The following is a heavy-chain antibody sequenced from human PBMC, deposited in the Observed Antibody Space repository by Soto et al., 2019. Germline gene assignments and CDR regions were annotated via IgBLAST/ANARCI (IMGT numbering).Heavy chain of an antibody. CDR2: IIPIFGTA. Sequence: QVQLVQSGAEVKKPGSSVKVSCKASGGTFSSYAISWVRQAPGQGLEWMGGIIPIFGTANNAQKFQGRVTITADESTITAYMELSSLRSEDTAVYYCAREYYYDSSGYYRHWYFDLWGRGTLVTVSS. V-gene: IGHV1-69*01. D-gene: IGHD3-22*01. CDR1: GGTFSSYA. CDR3: AREYYYDSSGYYRHWYFDL. J-gene: IGHJ2*01.